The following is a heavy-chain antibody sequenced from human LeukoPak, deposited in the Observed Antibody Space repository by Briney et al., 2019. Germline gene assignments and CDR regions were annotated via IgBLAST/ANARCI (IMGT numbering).Heavy chain of an antibody. Sequence: SETLSLTCTVSGGSISSFYWSWIRQPPGKGLEWIGYISYIGSTNYNPSLKSRVTISVGTSKTQFSLKVTSVTTADTAVYYCAKGRKDFDTNLGPFDSWGQGILVTVSS. J-gene: IGHJ4*02. D-gene: IGHD3-9*01. V-gene: IGHV4-59*01. CDR2: ISYIGST. CDR1: GGSISSFY. CDR3: AKGRKDFDTNLGPFDS.